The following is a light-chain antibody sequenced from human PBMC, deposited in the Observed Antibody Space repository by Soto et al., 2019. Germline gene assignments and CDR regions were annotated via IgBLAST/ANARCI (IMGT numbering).Light chain of an antibody. CDR3: QRYYNAPFT. J-gene: IGKJ4*01. V-gene: IGKV1-27*01. CDR1: QGIKNY. CDR2: AAS. Sequence: DIQVTQHPSSLSASVEDRVTITCRASQGIKNYLAWYQQKPGETPKLLIYAASTLESGIPPRFSGSGSGTDFTLTINNLQPEDVATYYCQRYYNAPFTFGGGTKVEIK.